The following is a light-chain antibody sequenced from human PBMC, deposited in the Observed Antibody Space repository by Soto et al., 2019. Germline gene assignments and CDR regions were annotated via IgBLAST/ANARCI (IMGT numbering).Light chain of an antibody. J-gene: IGKJ4*01. CDR3: LQHRHYPLT. CDR1: HRVNTY. Sequence: EILMTQSPATLSVSPGEGATLSCRASHRVNTYLAWYQQRPGQAPRLLIYDASTRATGIPARFSGRGSGTEFTLTISSLQPEDFATYYCLQHRHYPLTFGGGTKVDI. CDR2: DAS. V-gene: IGKV3-15*01.